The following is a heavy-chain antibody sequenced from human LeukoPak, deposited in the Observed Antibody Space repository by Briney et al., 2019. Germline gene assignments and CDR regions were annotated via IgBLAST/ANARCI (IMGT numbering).Heavy chain of an antibody. CDR1: GGSFSGYY. Sequence: SETLSLTCAVYGGSFSGYYWSWIRQPPGKGLEWIGSIYYSGSTYYNPSLKSRVTISVDTSKNQFSLKLSSVTAADTAVYYCARQASGWYLYYYGMDVWGQGTTVTVSS. D-gene: IGHD6-19*01. V-gene: IGHV4-34*01. J-gene: IGHJ6*02. CDR2: IYYSGST. CDR3: ARQASGWYLYYYGMDV.